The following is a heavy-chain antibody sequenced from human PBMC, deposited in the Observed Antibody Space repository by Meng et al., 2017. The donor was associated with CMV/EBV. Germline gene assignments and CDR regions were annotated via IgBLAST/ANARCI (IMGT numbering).Heavy chain of an antibody. D-gene: IGHD3-3*02. V-gene: IGHV1-69*06. CDR3: ARDAGTFLAYRGYFDY. Sequence: SVKVSCKASGGTFSSYAISWVRQAPGQGLEWMGGIIPIFGTANYAQKFQGRVTITADKSTSTAYMELSSLRSEDTAVYYCARDAGTFLAYRGYFDYWGQGTLVTVSS. J-gene: IGHJ4*02. CDR2: IIPIFGTA. CDR1: GGTFSSYA.